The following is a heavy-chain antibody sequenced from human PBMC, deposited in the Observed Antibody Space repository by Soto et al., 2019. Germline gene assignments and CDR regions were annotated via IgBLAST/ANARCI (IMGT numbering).Heavy chain of an antibody. Sequence: ASVKVSCKAPADTFTSYYIHWVRQAPGHGLEWMGIINPNGGSTRFAQTFQGRITMTTDTSTSTVYMELSSLTSDDTAVYFCARCHRGLRCHLDSWGQGTLVTVSS. CDR2: INPNGGST. CDR1: ADTFTSYY. J-gene: IGHJ4*02. D-gene: IGHD4-17*01. V-gene: IGHV1-46*01. CDR3: ARCHRGLRCHLDS.